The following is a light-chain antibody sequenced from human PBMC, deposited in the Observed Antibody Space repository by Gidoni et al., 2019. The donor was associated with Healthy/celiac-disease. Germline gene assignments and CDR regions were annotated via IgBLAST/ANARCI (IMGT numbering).Light chain of an antibody. J-gene: IGKJ4*01. CDR3: QQRSNWPLT. V-gene: IGKV3-11*01. CDR2: DAS. Sequence: IELTQSPATLSLSPGERATRSCRASQSVSSYLAWYQQKPGQAPRLLIYDASNRTTGIPARFSGSGSGTDFTLTISSLEPEDFAVYYCQQRSNWPLTFGGGTKVEIK. CDR1: QSVSSY.